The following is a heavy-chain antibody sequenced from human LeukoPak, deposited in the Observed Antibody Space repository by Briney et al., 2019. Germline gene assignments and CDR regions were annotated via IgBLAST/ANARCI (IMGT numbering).Heavy chain of an antibody. CDR3: AKGSYYDSSGYSDY. CDR1: GFPFSSYA. J-gene: IGHJ4*02. D-gene: IGHD3-22*01. V-gene: IGHV3-23*01. CDR2: ISGSGGST. Sequence: GGSLRLSCAAYGFPFSSYAMSWVRQAPGKGLEGVSGISGSGGSTHYADSVKGRFTISRDHSKNTLYLQMNSLRAEDTAVYYCAKGSYYDSSGYSDYWGQGTLVTVSS.